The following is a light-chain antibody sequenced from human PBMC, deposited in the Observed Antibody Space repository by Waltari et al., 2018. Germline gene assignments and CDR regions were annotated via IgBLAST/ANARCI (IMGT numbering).Light chain of an antibody. CDR2: ENH. CDR1: SSNVGKHF. Sequence: QSVLTQPPSVSAAPGQTVTISCSGSSSNVGKHFVSWYQQIPGPAPKLVIYENHKRPSGIPDRFSGSKSGTSATLAIAGLQTGDEADYYCGTWDSSLSAWVFGGGTKLTVL. V-gene: IGLV1-51*02. CDR3: GTWDSSLSAWV. J-gene: IGLJ3*02.